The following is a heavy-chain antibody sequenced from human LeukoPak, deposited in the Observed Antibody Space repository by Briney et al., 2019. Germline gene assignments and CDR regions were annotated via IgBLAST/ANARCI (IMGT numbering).Heavy chain of an antibody. Sequence: WESLSLTCAVSICSISSGNWRSWLRHSPGGGQEWSAIIYHNSTPYYDPSIKSRFTISADTSKNPFSLKMNSVTAEDTADDYWTAARILRGEGGEHDRYGMDGWGQGTTVIVSS. CDR3: TAARILRGEGGEHDRYGMDG. D-gene: IGHD2-15*01. CDR2: IYHNSTP. J-gene: IGHJ6*02. CDR1: ICSISSGNW. V-gene: IGHV4-4*02.